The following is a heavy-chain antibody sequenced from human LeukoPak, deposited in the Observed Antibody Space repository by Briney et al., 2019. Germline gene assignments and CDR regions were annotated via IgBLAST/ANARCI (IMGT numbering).Heavy chain of an antibody. Sequence: PGRSPRLSCAASGFTFSSYGMHWVRQAPGKGLEWVAIIWYDGSNKYYADSVKGRFTISRDNSKDTLYLQMNSLRAEDTAVYYCARGCSGGSCYVFDYWGQGTLVTVSS. CDR1: GFTFSSYG. J-gene: IGHJ4*02. D-gene: IGHD2-15*01. V-gene: IGHV3-33*01. CDR2: IWYDGSNK. CDR3: ARGCSGGSCYVFDY.